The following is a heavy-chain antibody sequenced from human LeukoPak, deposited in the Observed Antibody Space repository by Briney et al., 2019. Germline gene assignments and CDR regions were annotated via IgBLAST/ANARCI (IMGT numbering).Heavy chain of an antibody. J-gene: IGHJ6*02. V-gene: IGHV3-30-3*01. D-gene: IGHD2-15*01. CDR2: ISYDGNNK. CDR1: GFSFSSYA. Sequence: GGSLRLSCAPSGFSFSSYAMHWVRQAPGKGLEWVAVISYDGNNKYYADSVKGRFTISRDNSKSTLFLQMNSLRAEDTAVYYCAGDIVVAAATPGFYYYGMDVWGQGTTVTVSS. CDR3: AGDIVVAAATPGFYYYGMDV.